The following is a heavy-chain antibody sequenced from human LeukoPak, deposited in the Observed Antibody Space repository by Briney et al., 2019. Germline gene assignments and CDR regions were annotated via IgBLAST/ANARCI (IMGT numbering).Heavy chain of an antibody. CDR1: GGTFSSYA. Sequence: GASVKVSCKASGGTFSSYAISWVRQAPGQGLEWMGGIIPIFGTANYAQKFQGRVTITADKSTSTVYMELSSLRSEDTAVYYCARAPGDSSGYYFFDYWGQGTLVTVSS. CDR3: ARAPGDSSGYYFFDY. D-gene: IGHD3-22*01. CDR2: IIPIFGTA. J-gene: IGHJ4*02. V-gene: IGHV1-69*06.